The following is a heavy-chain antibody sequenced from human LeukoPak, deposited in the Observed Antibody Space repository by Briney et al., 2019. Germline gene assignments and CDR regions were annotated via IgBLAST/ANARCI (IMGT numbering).Heavy chain of an antibody. V-gene: IGHV4-30-2*01. J-gene: IGHJ2*01. D-gene: IGHD3-22*01. CDR1: GGSISSGGYS. CDR2: IYHSGST. Sequence: SQTLSLTCAVSGGSISSGGYSWSWIRQPPGKGLEWIGYIYHSGSTYYNPSLKSRVTMSVDRSKNQFSLKLSSVTAADTAVYYCARERLDDSSGYYWGYFDLWGRGTLVTVSS. CDR3: ARERLDDSSGYYWGYFDL.